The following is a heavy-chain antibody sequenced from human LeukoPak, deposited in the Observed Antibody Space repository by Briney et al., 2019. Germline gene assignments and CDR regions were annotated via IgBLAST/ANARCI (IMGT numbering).Heavy chain of an antibody. CDR1: GFTFSYYG. Sequence: GGSLRLSCAASGFTFSYYGVHWVRQAPGKGLEWVAIIWFDGSEKYYADSVKGRFTISRDNSKNTLYLQMDSLRADDTAVYYCAKDCYAGSGSYCHYGMDVWGQGTTVTVSS. J-gene: IGHJ6*02. V-gene: IGHV3-33*03. D-gene: IGHD3-10*01. CDR2: IWFDGSEK. CDR3: AKDCYAGSGSYCHYGMDV.